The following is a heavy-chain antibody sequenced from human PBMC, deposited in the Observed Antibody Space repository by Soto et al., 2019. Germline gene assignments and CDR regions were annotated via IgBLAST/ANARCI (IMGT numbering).Heavy chain of an antibody. J-gene: IGHJ3*02. V-gene: IGHV1-69*02. CDR3: ASLTYYYGSGTPLEDAFDI. CDR2: IIPILGIA. Sequence: GASVNVSCKASGGTFSSYTISWVRQAPGEGLEWMGRIIPILGIANYAQKFQGRVTITADKSTSTAYMELSSLRSEDTAVYYCASLTYYYGSGTPLEDAFDIWGQGTMVTVSS. D-gene: IGHD3-10*01. CDR1: GGTFSSYT.